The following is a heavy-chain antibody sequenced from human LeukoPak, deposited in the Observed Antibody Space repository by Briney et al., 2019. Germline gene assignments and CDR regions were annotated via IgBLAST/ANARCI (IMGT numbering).Heavy chain of an antibody. V-gene: IGHV4-59*08. Sequence: SETLSLTCTVSGGSISSNYWSWIRQPPGKGLEWIGYIYYSGSTNYNPSLKSRVTISVDTSKNQFSLKLSSVTAADTAVYYCARSAGEAFDIWGQGTMVTASS. J-gene: IGHJ3*02. CDR1: GGSISSNY. CDR3: ARSAGEAFDI. CDR2: IYYSGST.